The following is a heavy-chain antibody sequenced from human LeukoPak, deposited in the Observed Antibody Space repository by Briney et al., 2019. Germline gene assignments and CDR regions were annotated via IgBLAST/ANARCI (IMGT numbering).Heavy chain of an antibody. Sequence: ASVKVSCKASGYTFTSYGISWVRQAPGQGLEWMGGVIPIFGTANYAQKFQGRVTITADESTSTAYMELSSLRSEDTAVYYCALPLHGDYGGWFDPWGQGTLVTVSS. V-gene: IGHV1-69*13. CDR2: VIPIFGTA. J-gene: IGHJ5*02. CDR3: ALPLHGDYGGWFDP. CDR1: GYTFTSYG. D-gene: IGHD4-17*01.